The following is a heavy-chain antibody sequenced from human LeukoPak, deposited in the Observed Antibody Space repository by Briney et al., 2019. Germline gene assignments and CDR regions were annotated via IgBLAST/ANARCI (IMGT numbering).Heavy chain of an antibody. D-gene: IGHD3-22*01. CDR3: ARGGPYYDSSRANDLNY. V-gene: IGHV1-69*04. J-gene: IGHJ4*02. CDR2: IIPILGIA. CDR1: GYTFTGYY. Sequence: GASVKVSCKASGYTFTGYYMHWVRQAPGQGLEWMGRIIPILGIANYAQKFQGRVTITADKSTSTAYIELSSLRSEDTAVYYCARGGPYYDSSRANDLNYWGQGTLVTVSA.